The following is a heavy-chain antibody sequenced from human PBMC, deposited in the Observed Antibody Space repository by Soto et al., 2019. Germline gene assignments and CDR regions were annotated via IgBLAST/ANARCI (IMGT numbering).Heavy chain of an antibody. CDR2: INHSGST. CDR1: GGSFSGYY. D-gene: IGHD1-26*01. CDR3: ASLGGACLRGGGYYYYYGMDV. V-gene: IGHV4-34*01. J-gene: IGHJ6*02. Sequence: SETLSLTCAVYGGSFSGYYWSWIRQPPGKGLEWSGEINHSGSTNYNPSLKSRVTISVDTSKNQFSLTLSSVTAADTAVYFCASLGGACLRGGGYYYYYGMDVWGQGTTVTVSS.